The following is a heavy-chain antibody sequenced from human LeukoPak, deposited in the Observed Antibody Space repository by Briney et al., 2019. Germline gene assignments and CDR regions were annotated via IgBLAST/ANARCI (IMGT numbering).Heavy chain of an antibody. CDR1: GYTFTSYW. CDR2: IYPGDSDT. J-gene: IGHJ4*02. V-gene: IGHV5-51*01. CDR3: ARQGDYYDSRGYFDY. Sequence: GESLKISCQSSGYTFTSYWIGWVRQMPGKGLQWMGIIYPGDSDTTYSPSFQGQVTISADKSISTAYLQWSSLKASDTAIYYCARQGDYYDSRGYFDYWGQGTLVTVSS. D-gene: IGHD3-22*01.